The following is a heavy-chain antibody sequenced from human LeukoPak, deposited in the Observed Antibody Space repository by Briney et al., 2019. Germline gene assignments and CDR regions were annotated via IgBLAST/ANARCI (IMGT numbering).Heavy chain of an antibody. CDR2: TRNKANSYTT. V-gene: IGHV3-72*01. Sequence: PGGSLRLSCAASGFTFSDHYMDWVRQAPGKGLEWVGRTRNKANSYTTEYAASVKGRFTISRDDSKNSLYLQINSLKTEDTAVYYCARVLGDRFDYWGQGTLVTVSS. J-gene: IGHJ4*02. CDR1: GFTFSDHY. D-gene: IGHD2-21*02. CDR3: ARVLGDRFDY.